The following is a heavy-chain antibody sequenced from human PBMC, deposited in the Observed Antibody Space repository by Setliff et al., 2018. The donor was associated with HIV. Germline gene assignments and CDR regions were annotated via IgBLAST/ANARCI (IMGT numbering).Heavy chain of an antibody. Sequence: ASVKVSCKASGYTFTDYGISWVRQAPGHGLEWMGWISPNFGHTNYAQNFVGRVTMTTDTSTGTAYMELRSLRSDDTAVYYCARVPICGGDCYSVANAFDIWGQGTMVTVSS. D-gene: IGHD2-21*02. CDR2: ISPNFGHT. J-gene: IGHJ3*02. CDR1: GYTFTDYG. CDR3: ARVPICGGDCYSVANAFDI. V-gene: IGHV1-18*01.